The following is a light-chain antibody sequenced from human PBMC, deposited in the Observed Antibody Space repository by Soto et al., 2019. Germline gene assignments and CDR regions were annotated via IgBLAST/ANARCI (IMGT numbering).Light chain of an antibody. Sequence: QSALTQPASVSGSPGQSITISCTGTSSDVGSYDLVSWYHQYPGKAPKLMIYEVSKRPSGVSNRFSGSKSDNTASLTISGLQAEDEADYYCCSYAGSSTLVFGGGTKVNVL. CDR1: SSDVGSYDL. V-gene: IGLV2-23*02. CDR3: CSYAGSSTLV. CDR2: EVS. J-gene: IGLJ3*02.